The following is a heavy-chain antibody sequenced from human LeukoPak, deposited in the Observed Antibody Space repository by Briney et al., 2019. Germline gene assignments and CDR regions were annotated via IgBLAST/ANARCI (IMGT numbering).Heavy chain of an antibody. CDR3: ARDAQRGFDYSNSLKY. V-gene: IGHV3-33*01. CDR2: IWSDGTNR. Sequence: GGSLRLSCAASGFIFSHHGMHWVRHAPGKGLEWVAVIWSDGTNRFYADSVKGRFTISRDNSQNTVFLQMDSLRVKDTAIYYCARDAQRGFDYSNSLKYWGHGTLVTVSS. D-gene: IGHD4-11*01. J-gene: IGHJ4*01. CDR1: GFIFSHHG.